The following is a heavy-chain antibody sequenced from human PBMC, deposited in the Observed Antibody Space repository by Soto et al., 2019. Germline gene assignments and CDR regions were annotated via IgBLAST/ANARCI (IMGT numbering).Heavy chain of an antibody. CDR1: GYTFIDYY. D-gene: IGHD1-26*01. Sequence: GASVKVSCKASGYTFIDYYIHWVRQAPGQGREWMGWINPKSGGTDYAQKFQGRVTMTRDTSISTAYMELGRLRSDDTAVYYCARDLVGVVDYWGQGTLVTVSS. CDR3: ARDLVGVVDY. CDR2: INPKSGGT. J-gene: IGHJ4*02. V-gene: IGHV1-2*02.